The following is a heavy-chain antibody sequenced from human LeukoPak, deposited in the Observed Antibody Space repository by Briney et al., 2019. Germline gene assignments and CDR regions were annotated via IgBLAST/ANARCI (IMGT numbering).Heavy chain of an antibody. D-gene: IGHD4-23*01. CDR2: IGYDGSNK. Sequence: PGGSLRLSCAASGFTFSSYGMHWVRQAPGKGLEWVAFIGYDGSNKYYRDSVKGRFTISRDNSKNTLYLQMNSLRTEDTAVYYCAKDPRASTGVGYFDYWGQGTLVTVSS. V-gene: IGHV3-30*02. CDR3: AKDPRASTGVGYFDY. J-gene: IGHJ4*02. CDR1: GFTFSSYG.